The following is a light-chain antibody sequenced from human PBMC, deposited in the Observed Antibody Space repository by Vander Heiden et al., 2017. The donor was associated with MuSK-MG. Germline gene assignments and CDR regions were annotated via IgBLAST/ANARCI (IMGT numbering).Light chain of an antibody. CDR3: QQGYRPLYT. CDR2: AAF. Sequence: DIQMTQSPSSLSASVGDRVTITCRASQSISTYLNWYQQKPGRAPKLLMSAAFSLQSGVPSRFSGSRSGTDFTLTISSLQPEDVATYYCQQGYRPLYTFGQGTKLEIK. V-gene: IGKV1-39*01. CDR1: QSISTY. J-gene: IGKJ2*01.